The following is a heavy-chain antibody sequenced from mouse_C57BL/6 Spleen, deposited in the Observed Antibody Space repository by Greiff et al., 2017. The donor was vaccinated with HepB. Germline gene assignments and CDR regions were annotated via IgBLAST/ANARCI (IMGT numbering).Heavy chain of an antibody. CDR3: ARDDYDYDQYFDV. Sequence: EVQGVESGGGLVKPGGSLKLSCAASGFTFSSYAMSWVRQTPEKRLEWVATISDGGSYTYYPDNVKGRFTISRDNAKNNLYLQMSHLKSEDTAMYYCARDDYDYDQYFDVWGTGTTVTVSS. CDR2: ISDGGSYT. CDR1: GFTFSSYA. V-gene: IGHV5-4*01. J-gene: IGHJ1*03. D-gene: IGHD2-4*01.